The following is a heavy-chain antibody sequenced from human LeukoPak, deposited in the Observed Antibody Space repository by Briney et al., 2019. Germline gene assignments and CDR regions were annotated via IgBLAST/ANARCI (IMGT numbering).Heavy chain of an antibody. CDR3: ARGRRTAVVTDFDY. Sequence: SETLSLTCTGSGVSISSYYWTWIRQPPGKGLEWIGYIHYSGSSRSHPSLNSRVTMSVDTSKSQFSLKLTSVTAADTAVYYCARGRRTAVVTDFDYWGQGTLVTVSS. CDR1: GVSISSYY. D-gene: IGHD2-21*02. CDR2: IHYSGSS. J-gene: IGHJ4*02. V-gene: IGHV4-59*01.